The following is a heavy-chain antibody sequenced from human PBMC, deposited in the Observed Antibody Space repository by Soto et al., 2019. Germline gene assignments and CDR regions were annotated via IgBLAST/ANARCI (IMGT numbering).Heavy chain of an antibody. CDR3: AKLHYYDSTGYFRYFDY. V-gene: IGHV3-23*01. CDR1: GFTFGSYA. J-gene: IGHJ4*02. Sequence: EVQLLESGGGLIQPGGSLRLSCAASGFTFGSYAMSWVRQAPGKGLEWVSVIGASGTSTYYADSVKGRSTVSRDNSKNTLYLEMNSMRAEDTAVYYCAKLHYYDSTGYFRYFDYWRQGTLVTVSS. D-gene: IGHD3-22*01. CDR2: IGASGTST.